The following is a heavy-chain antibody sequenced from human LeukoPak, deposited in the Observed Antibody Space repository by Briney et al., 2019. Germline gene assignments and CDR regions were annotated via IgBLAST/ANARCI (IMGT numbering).Heavy chain of an antibody. CDR1: GGSISSSNW. Sequence: SETLSLTCAVSGGSISSSNWWSWVRQPPGKGLEWIGSIYHSGSTYYNPSLKSRVTISVDTSKNQFSLKLSSVTAADTAVYYCARAMSSITMIVVAHDAFDIWGQGTMVTVSS. D-gene: IGHD3-22*01. V-gene: IGHV4-4*02. CDR2: IYHSGST. CDR3: ARAMSSITMIVVAHDAFDI. J-gene: IGHJ3*02.